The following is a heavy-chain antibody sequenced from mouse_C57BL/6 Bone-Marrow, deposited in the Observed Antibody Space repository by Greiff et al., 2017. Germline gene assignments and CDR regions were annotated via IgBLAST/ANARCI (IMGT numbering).Heavy chain of an antibody. CDR2: INPSNGGT. D-gene: IGHD1-1*01. CDR3: ARSPPYYYGSDYAMDY. CDR1: GYTFTSYW. Sequence: QVQLQQPGTELVKPGASVKLSCKASGYTFTSYWMHWVKQRPGQGLEWIGNINPSNGGTNYNEKFKSKATLTVDKSSSTAYMQLSSLTSEDSAVYYCARSPPYYYGSDYAMDYWGQGTSGTVSS. V-gene: IGHV1-53*01. J-gene: IGHJ4*01.